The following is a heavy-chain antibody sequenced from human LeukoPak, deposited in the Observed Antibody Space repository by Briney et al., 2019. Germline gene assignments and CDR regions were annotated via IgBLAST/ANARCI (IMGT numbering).Heavy chain of an antibody. CDR1: GFTFSSYA. CDR3: ARDAILQGYCSSTSCYYFDY. Sequence: GRSLRLSCAASGFTFSSYAMHWVRQAPGKGLEWVAVISYDGSNKYYADSVKGRFTISRDNAKNSLYLQMNSLRDEDTAVYYCARDAILQGYCSSTSCYYFDYWGQGTLVTVSS. J-gene: IGHJ4*02. D-gene: IGHD2-2*01. CDR2: ISYDGSNK. V-gene: IGHV3-30-3*01.